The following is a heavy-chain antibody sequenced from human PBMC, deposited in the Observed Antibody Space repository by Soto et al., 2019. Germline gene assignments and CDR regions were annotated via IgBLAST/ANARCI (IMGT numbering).Heavy chain of an antibody. D-gene: IGHD3-3*01. CDR2: IKQDGSEK. J-gene: IGHJ4*02. CDR1: GFTFGGYG. V-gene: IGHV3-7*01. Sequence: GGPLNLSFQASGFTFGGYGITWFPRAPGKGLEWVANIKQDGSEKYYVDSVKGRFTISRDNAKNSLYLQMNSLRAEDTAVYYCARDSRDYDFWSGFDYWGQGTLVTVSS. CDR3: ARDSRDYDFWSGFDY.